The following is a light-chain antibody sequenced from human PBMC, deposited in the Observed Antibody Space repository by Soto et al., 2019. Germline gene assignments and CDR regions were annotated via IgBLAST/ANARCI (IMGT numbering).Light chain of an antibody. J-gene: IGLJ1*01. CDR1: SSDIGTYKY. CDR3: SSFTSISTYL. Sequence: QSALTQPASVSGSPGQSITISCTGTSSDIGTYKYVSWYQQHPGKAPQLIIYEVSNRPSGVSNRFSGSKSGNTASLTISGLQAEDEADYFCSSFTSISTYLFGTGTKLTVL. CDR2: EVS. V-gene: IGLV2-14*01.